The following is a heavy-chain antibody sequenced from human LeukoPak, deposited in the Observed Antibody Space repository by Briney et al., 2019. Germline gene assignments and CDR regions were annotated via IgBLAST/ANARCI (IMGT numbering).Heavy chain of an antibody. V-gene: IGHV3-7*01. CDR1: GFTFRSYW. Sequence: PGGSLRLSCAASGFTFRSYWMSWVRQAPGKGLEWVANIKQDGSHTYYVDSVKGRFTISRDNAKDSLYLQMISLRVEDTAVYYCARDRDDFWSNSVAYWGQGTLVTVSS. CDR2: IKQDGSHT. J-gene: IGHJ4*02. D-gene: IGHD3-3*01. CDR3: ARDRDDFWSNSVAY.